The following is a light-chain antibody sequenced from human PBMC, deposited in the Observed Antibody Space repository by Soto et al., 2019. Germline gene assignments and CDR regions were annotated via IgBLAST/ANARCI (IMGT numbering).Light chain of an antibody. CDR2: DAS. J-gene: IGKJ1*01. CDR3: QQCYNWPQWT. V-gene: IGKV3-11*01. CDR1: RGIDTY. Sequence: EIVLTQPPATLSLSPGERATLSCRASRGIDTYLAWYQQKRGQAPRLLIYDASNRTTGIPARFSGGGSGTDFTLSISSLETDDFAVYYCQQCYNWPQWTFGQGTKVHIK.